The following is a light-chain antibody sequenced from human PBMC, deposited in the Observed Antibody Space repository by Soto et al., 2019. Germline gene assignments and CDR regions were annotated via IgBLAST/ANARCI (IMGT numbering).Light chain of an antibody. CDR3: SSYTGRDNLV. CDR2: EVN. Sequence: QSALTQPPSASGSPVQSVTISCTGTGSDVGGYNYVSWYQHHPGKAPKLMIYEVNKRPSGVPDRFSASKSGNTASLTVSGLQPEDEADYYCSSYTGRDNLVFGGGT. CDR1: GSDVGGYNY. V-gene: IGLV2-8*01. J-gene: IGLJ3*02.